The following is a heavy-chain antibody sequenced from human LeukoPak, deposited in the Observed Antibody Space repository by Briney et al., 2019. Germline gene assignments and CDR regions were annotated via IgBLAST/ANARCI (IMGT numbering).Heavy chain of an antibody. CDR3: ARYYYGSGSSQNWFDP. CDR1: GDSVSSNSAA. CDR2: TYYRSKWYN. Sequence: SQTLSLTCAISGDSVSSNSAAWSWIRQSPSRGLEWLGRTYYRSKWYNDYAVSVKSRITINPDTSKNQFSLQLNSVTPEDTAVYYCARYYYGSGSSQNWFDPWGQGTLVTVSS. V-gene: IGHV6-1*01. J-gene: IGHJ5*02. D-gene: IGHD3-10*01.